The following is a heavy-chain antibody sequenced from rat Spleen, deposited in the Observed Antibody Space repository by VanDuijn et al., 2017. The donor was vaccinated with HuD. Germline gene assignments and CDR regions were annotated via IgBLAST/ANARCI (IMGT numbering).Heavy chain of an antibody. Sequence: QVQLKESGPGLVQPSQTLSLTCTVSGFSLTANNVHWVRQPPGKGLEWMGRMRHDGVIHYNSDVKSLLSISRDTSTNQVFLNGKSLQTDDTAIYYCTREYFDGSSLGGWFDYWCQGTLVTVSS. J-gene: IGHJ3*01. D-gene: IGHD1-12*02. CDR3: TREYFDGSSLGGWFDY. CDR2: MRHDGVI. CDR1: GFSLTANN. V-gene: IGHV2S30*01.